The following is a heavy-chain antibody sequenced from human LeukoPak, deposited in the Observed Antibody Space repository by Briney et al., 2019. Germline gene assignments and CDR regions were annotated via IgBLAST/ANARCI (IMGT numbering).Heavy chain of an antibody. CDR2: IGTGGST. V-gene: IGHV3-23*01. J-gene: IGHJ4*02. CDR1: GFTFSSYA. D-gene: IGHD3-22*01. Sequence: GGSLRLSCAASGFTFSSYAMRWVRQVPGKGLEWVSAIGTGGSTYYADSVKGRFTISRDNSMDTLYLQMNSLRAEDTAVYYCAKVILGGYYDSSGYYEDYWGQGTLVTVSS. CDR3: AKVILGGYYDSSGYYEDY.